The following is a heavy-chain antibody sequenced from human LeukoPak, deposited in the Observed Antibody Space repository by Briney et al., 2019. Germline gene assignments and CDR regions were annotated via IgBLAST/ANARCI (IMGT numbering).Heavy chain of an antibody. D-gene: IGHD3-16*02. V-gene: IGHV4-39*01. CDR1: GDSIRRDNYY. CDR2: IYYSGST. CDR3: ATHPLLDY. Sequence: AETLSLACTVSGDSIRRDNYYWGWIRQPPGKGLEWIGSIYYSGSTYYNPSLKSRVSISVDPSKSQFSLKLTSVTAADTAVYYCATHPLLDYWGQGSLVTVSS. J-gene: IGHJ4*02.